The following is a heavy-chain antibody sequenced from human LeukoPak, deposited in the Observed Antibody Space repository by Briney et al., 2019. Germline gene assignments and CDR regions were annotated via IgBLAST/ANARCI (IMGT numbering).Heavy chain of an antibody. CDR1: GYTFTSYC. J-gene: IGHJ4*02. CDR2: INPSGGSA. Sequence: ASVKVSCKASGYTFTSYCMHWVRQAPGQGLEWMGIINPSGGSASYAQKFQGRVTMTRDTSTSTVYMEVSSLRSEDTAVYYCARVGIAARTSPFDYWGQGTLVTVSS. D-gene: IGHD6-13*01. V-gene: IGHV1-46*01. CDR3: ARVGIAARTSPFDY.